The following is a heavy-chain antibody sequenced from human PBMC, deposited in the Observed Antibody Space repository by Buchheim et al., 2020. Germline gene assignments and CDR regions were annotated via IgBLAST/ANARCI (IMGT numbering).Heavy chain of an antibody. Sequence: QLQLQQWGAGLLKASEPLSLTCAVSGGSLNPYYWSWIRQPPGKGLEWIGDINHAGSPNDYAPLRSRLTMSIDSSKNQFSLKLISVTAADTAVYYCARVEYPYGHGYYFWGQGTL. CDR3: ARVEYPYGHGYYF. V-gene: IGHV4-34*01. D-gene: IGHD3-3*01. J-gene: IGHJ4*02. CDR2: INHAGSP. CDR1: GGSLNPYY.